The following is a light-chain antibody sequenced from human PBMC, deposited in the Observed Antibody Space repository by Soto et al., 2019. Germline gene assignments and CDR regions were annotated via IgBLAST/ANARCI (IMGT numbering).Light chain of an antibody. CDR2: LNSDGSH. Sequence: QSVLTQSPSASASLGASVKLTCTLSSGHSSYAIAWHQQQPEKGPRYLMKLNSDGSHSKGDGIPDRFSGSSSGAVRYLIIASLQSEDEADYYCQPWFTGNVLFGGGTKLTVL. CDR1: SGHSSYA. CDR3: QPWFTGNVL. V-gene: IGLV4-69*01. J-gene: IGLJ2*01.